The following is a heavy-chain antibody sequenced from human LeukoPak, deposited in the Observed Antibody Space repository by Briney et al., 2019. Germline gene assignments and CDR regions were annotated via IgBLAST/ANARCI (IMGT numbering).Heavy chain of an antibody. V-gene: IGHV3-11*04. CDR1: GFTFSDYY. Sequence: PGGSLRLSCAASGFTFSDYYMSWIRQAPGKGLEWVSYISSSGSTIYYADSVKGRFTISRDNAKNSLYLQMNSLRAEDTAVYYCARDVHIAADEEVPGRDAFDIWGQGTMVTVSS. J-gene: IGHJ3*02. CDR2: ISSSGSTI. CDR3: ARDVHIAADEEVPGRDAFDI. D-gene: IGHD6-13*01.